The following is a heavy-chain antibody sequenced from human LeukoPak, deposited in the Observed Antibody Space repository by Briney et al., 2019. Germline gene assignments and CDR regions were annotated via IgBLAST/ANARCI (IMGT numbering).Heavy chain of an antibody. V-gene: IGHV3-66*02. Sequence: GGSLRLSCAASGFTFSSNYMSWVRQAPGKGLEWVSVMYSGGSTYYTDSVKGRVTISRDNSKNPLYLQMNSLRAEDTAVYYCARETRQLWSNNWFDPWGQGTLVTVSS. CDR3: ARETRQLWSNNWFDP. CDR1: GFTFSSNY. D-gene: IGHD5-18*01. CDR2: MYSGGST. J-gene: IGHJ5*02.